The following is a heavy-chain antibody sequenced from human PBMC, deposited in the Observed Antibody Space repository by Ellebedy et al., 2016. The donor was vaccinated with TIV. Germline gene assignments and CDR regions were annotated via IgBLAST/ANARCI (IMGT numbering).Heavy chain of an antibody. CDR1: GYTFSSYA. CDR2: INAGYGHT. D-gene: IGHD2-8*01. Sequence: ASVKVSCKASGYTFSSYAMHWVRQAPGQRLEWMGWINAGYGHTKYSQNFQGRVTITWDISASTAYMELSRLRSEDTAVYYCARGGVGRYCTDGVCLQALDYWGQGTLVTVSS. CDR3: ARGGVGRYCTDGVCLQALDY. V-gene: IGHV1-3*01. J-gene: IGHJ4*02.